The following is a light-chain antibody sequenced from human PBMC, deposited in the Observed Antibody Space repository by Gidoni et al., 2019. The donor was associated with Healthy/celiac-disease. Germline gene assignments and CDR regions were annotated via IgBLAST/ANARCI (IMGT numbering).Light chain of an antibody. J-gene: IGKJ2*01. Sequence: DIQRTQSPSTLSASVGDSVTNTCRASQSISSWLAWYQQKPGKAPKLLIYKASSLESGVPSRFSGSGSGTEFTLTISSLQPDDFATYYCQQYNSYPYTFGQGTKLEIK. V-gene: IGKV1-5*03. CDR1: QSISSW. CDR2: KAS. CDR3: QQYNSYPYT.